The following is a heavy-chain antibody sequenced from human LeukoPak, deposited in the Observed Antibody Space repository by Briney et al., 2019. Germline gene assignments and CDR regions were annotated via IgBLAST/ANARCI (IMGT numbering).Heavy chain of an antibody. D-gene: IGHD6-6*01. V-gene: IGHV3-30-3*01. CDR3: ARSPSCSSSPLFDY. CDR1: GFTFSSYA. Sequence: GGSLRLSCAASGFTFSSYAMPWVRQAPGKGLEWVAVISYDGSNKYYADSVKGRFTISRDNSKNTLYLQMNSLRAEDTAVYYCARSPSCSSSPLFDYWGQGTLVTVSS. J-gene: IGHJ4*02. CDR2: ISYDGSNK.